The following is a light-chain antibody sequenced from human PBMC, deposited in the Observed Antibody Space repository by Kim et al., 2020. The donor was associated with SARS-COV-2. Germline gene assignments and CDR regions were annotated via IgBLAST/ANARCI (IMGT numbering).Light chain of an antibody. CDR3: TTWDDSLSGQVV. J-gene: IGLJ2*01. CDR2: KMN. Sequence: QPVLTQPPSASGTPGQRVTISCSGSRSNIGSNHVYWYQQLPGTAPKLLIYKMNQRPSGVPDRFSASKSGTSASLAIGGLRSEDEADYYCTTWDDSLSGQVVFGGGTQLTVL. V-gene: IGLV1-47*01. CDR1: RSNIGSNH.